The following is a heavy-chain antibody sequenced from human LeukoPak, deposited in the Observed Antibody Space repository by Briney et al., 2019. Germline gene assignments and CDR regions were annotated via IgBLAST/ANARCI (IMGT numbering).Heavy chain of an antibody. D-gene: IGHD3-10*01. CDR1: GFTFSSYA. CDR2: ISYDGSNK. V-gene: IGHV3-30*14. CDR3: ARGRPYYYGSGSYWCLDY. Sequence: GGSLRLSCAASGFTFSSYAMHWVRQAPGKGLEWVAVISYDGSNKYYADSVKGRFTISRDNSKNTLYLQMNSLRAEDTAVYYCARGRPYYYGSGSYWCLDYWGQGTLVTVSS. J-gene: IGHJ4*02.